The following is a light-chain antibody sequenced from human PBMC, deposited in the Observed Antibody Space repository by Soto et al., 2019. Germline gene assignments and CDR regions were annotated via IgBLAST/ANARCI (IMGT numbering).Light chain of an antibody. CDR1: SSNIGSNY. CDR3: AAWDDSLSGVV. V-gene: IGLV1-47*01. CDR2: RNN. Sequence: QSVLTQPPSASGTPGQRVTTSCSGSSSNIGSNYVYWYQQLPGTAPKLLIYRNNQRPSGVPDRFSGSKSGTSASLAISGLQSEDEADYYCAAWDDSLSGVVFGGGTKLTVL. J-gene: IGLJ2*01.